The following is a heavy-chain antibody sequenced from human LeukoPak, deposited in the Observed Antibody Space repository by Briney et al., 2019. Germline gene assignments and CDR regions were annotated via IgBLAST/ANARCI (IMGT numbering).Heavy chain of an antibody. V-gene: IGHV3-30*18. D-gene: IGHD2-2*01. Sequence: GRSLRLSCAASGFTFSSYGMHWVRQARGKGLERVAVISYDGSNKYYADSVKGRFTISRDNSKNTLYLQMNSLRAEDTAVYYCAKVSLIVVVPAANYFDYWGQGTLVTVSS. CDR3: AKVSLIVVVPAANYFDY. CDR1: GFTFSSYG. J-gene: IGHJ4*02. CDR2: ISYDGSNK.